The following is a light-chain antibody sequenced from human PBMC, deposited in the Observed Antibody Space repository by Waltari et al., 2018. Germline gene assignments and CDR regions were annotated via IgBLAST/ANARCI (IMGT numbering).Light chain of an antibody. J-gene: IGKJ1*01. V-gene: IGKV3-20*01. Sequence: EIVLTQSPGTLSLSPGDRATLSCRASQSVGKSLDWYQQKPGQAPRLLIYDASSRATGIPDRFSGSGFGTDFSLTISRLEPEDFAVYYCQKYVSLPATFGQGTKVEIK. CDR1: QSVGKS. CDR3: QKYVSLPAT. CDR2: DAS.